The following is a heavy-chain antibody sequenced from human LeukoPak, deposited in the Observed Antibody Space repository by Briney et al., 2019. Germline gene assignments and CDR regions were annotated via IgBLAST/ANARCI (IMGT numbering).Heavy chain of an antibody. CDR1: GFTFSSYS. J-gene: IGHJ4*02. D-gene: IGHD4-11*01. CDR3: ARSPLPRPYRNYADY. V-gene: IGHV3-21*01. CDR2: ISSSSSYI. Sequence: GGSLRLSCAASGFTFSSYSMNWVRQAPGKGLEWVSSISSSSSYIYYADSVKGRFTISRDNAKNSLYLQMNSLRAEDTAVYYCARSPLPRPYRNYADYWGQGTLVTVSS.